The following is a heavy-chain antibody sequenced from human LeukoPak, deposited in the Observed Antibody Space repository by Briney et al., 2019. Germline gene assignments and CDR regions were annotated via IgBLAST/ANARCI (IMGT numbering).Heavy chain of an antibody. V-gene: IGHV4-39*01. CDR1: GGSISSTSYY. CDR3: ARPVSSSWYGGFDY. CDR2: IYYTGST. D-gene: IGHD6-13*01. Sequence: PSETLSLTCTVSGGSISSTSYYWAWIRQSPGTGLEWIGSIYYTGSTYYNPSPKSRVTISVDTSKNQFSLKVSSVTAADTAVYYCARPVSSSWYGGFDYWGQGTLVTVSS. J-gene: IGHJ4*02.